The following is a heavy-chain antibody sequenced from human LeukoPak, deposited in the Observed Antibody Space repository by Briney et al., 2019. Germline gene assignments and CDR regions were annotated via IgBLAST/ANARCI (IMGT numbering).Heavy chain of an antibody. J-gene: IGHJ4*02. Sequence: SETLSLTCTLSGVPISISSYHCRWIRQPPAKGLEWIESIYYSRSPHYNSCLNSRIPISVDTSTDQYSLKRSSVTAADTAVYYCARRSSGYVQYYFDYWGRGTLVTVSS. CDR3: ARRSSGYVQYYFDY. D-gene: IGHD5-12*01. CDR2: IYYSRSP. V-gene: IGHV4-39*01. CDR1: GVPISISSYH.